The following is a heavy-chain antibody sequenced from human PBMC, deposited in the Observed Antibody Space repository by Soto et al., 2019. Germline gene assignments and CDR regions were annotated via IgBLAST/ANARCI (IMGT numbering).Heavy chain of an antibody. J-gene: IGHJ4*02. Sequence: SETLSLTCTVSGGSISSYYWSWIRQPPGKGLEWIGYIYYSGSTNYNPSLKSRVTISVDTSKNQFSLKLSSVTAADTAVYYCARRYGDSFDYWGRGTLVTVSS. CDR1: GGSISSYY. V-gene: IGHV4-59*08. CDR2: IYYSGST. CDR3: ARRYGDSFDY. D-gene: IGHD3-10*01.